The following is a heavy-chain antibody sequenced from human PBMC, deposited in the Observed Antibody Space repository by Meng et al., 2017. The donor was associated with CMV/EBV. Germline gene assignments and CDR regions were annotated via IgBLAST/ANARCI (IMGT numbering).Heavy chain of an antibody. Sequence: RGAGPGRGKPSETLSLTFTFSGGSISSYYGGWIRQPAGKGLEWIGRIYTSGSTNYNPSLKSRVTMSVDTSKNQFSLKLSSVTAADTAVYYCARHGDTAMVVGIDYWGQGTLVTVS. V-gene: IGHV4-4*07. D-gene: IGHD5-18*01. J-gene: IGHJ4*02. CDR3: ARHGDTAMVVGIDY. CDR2: IYTSGST. CDR1: GGSISSYY.